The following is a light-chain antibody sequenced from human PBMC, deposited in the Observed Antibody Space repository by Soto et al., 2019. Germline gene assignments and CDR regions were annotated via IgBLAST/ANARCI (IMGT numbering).Light chain of an antibody. Sequence: EIVLTRSPATLSLSPGERATLSCRASQSVSSYLAWYQQKPGQAPRLLIYGVSNRATGIPARFSGSGSGTDFTLTISSLEPEDFAVYYCQHRGRWPRTFGQGTKLESK. CDR2: GVS. J-gene: IGKJ2*01. CDR3: QHRGRWPRT. V-gene: IGKV3-11*01. CDR1: QSVSSY.